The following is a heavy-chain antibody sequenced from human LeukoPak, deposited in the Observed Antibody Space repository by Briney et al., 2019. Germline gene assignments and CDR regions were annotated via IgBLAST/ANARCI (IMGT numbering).Heavy chain of an antibody. CDR1: GGTFSSYA. CDR3: AIGDYSGYELRDDAFDI. J-gene: IGHJ3*02. V-gene: IGHV1-69*04. CDR2: VIPILGIA. Sequence: ASVKVSCKASGGTFSSYAISWVRQAPGQGLEWMGRVIPILGIANYAQKFQGRVTITADKSTSTAYMELSSLRSEDTAVYYCAIGDYSGYELRDDAFDIWGQGTMLTVSS. D-gene: IGHD5-12*01.